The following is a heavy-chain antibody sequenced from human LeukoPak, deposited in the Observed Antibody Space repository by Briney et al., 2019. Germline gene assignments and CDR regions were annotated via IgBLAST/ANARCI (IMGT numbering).Heavy chain of an antibody. Sequence: GGSLRLSCAASGFTFSSYAMSLVRQAPGKGLEWVSAISGSGGSTYYADSVKGRFTISRDNSKNTLYLQMNSLRAEDTAVYYCAKAGNYYDSSGRDYWGQGTLVTVSS. CDR2: ISGSGGST. J-gene: IGHJ4*02. V-gene: IGHV3-23*01. CDR1: GFTFSSYA. D-gene: IGHD3-22*01. CDR3: AKAGNYYDSSGRDY.